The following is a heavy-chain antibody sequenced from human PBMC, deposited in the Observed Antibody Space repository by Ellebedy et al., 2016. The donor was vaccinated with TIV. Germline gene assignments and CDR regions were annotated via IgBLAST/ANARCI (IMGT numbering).Heavy chain of an antibody. CDR1: HFSFSTLW. CDR3: ARGGSSDSCYWVY. V-gene: IGHV3-7*03. J-gene: IGHJ4*02. Sequence: GESLKIPCVAPNSHFSFSTLWLAWVRQAPGWGLGWVADISQDGSARSYVDSVKCRFTLARDNAKNSLCLQMNSLTAEDTAVYYCARGGSSDSCYWVYWGQGTLVTVSS. D-gene: IGHD2-15*01. CDR2: ISQDGSAR.